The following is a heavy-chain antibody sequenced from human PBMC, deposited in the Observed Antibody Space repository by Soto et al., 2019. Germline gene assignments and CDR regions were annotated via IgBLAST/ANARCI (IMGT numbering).Heavy chain of an antibody. CDR2: IIPILSIA. CDR1: GGTFSSYT. J-gene: IGHJ4*02. Sequence: QVQLVQSGAEVKKPGSSVKVSCKASGGTFSSYTISWVRQAPGQGLEWMGRIIPILSIANYAQKFQGRVTITADKSTSTAYMELSSLRSEDTAVYYCEREFTAGRDYWGQGTLVTVSS. D-gene: IGHD6-13*01. CDR3: EREFTAGRDY. V-gene: IGHV1-69*08.